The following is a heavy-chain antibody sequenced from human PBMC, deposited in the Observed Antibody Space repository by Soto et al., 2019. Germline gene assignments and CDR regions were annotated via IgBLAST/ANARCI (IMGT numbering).Heavy chain of an antibody. CDR1: GFTFSTYS. CDR3: ARVPYDSSSYATDQ. Sequence: GGSLRLSCVASGFTFSTYSINWVRQAPGKGPEWVSSISINGQITHYADSVKGRFTISRDNAKKSLYLEMNNLRVEDTAVYYCARVPYDSSSYATDQWGQGTRVTVSS. V-gene: IGHV3-21*01. D-gene: IGHD3-22*01. CDR2: ISINGQIT. J-gene: IGHJ4*02.